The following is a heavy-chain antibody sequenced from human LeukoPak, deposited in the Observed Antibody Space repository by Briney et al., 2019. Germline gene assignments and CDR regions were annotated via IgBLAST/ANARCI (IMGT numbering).Heavy chain of an antibody. CDR3: TVDTDYFEGLGFPRPGVNDY. CDR1: GFTFSNYS. V-gene: IGHV3-21*01. Sequence: GGSLRLSCAASGFTFSNYSMNWVRQAPGKGPEWVCPISSSSGDIYYGDSVKGRFTISRDNAKNSLYLQMNSLRVEDTAVYFCTVDTDYFEGLGFPRPGVNDYWGQGTLVTVSS. D-gene: IGHD3-22*01. CDR2: ISSSSGDI. J-gene: IGHJ4*02.